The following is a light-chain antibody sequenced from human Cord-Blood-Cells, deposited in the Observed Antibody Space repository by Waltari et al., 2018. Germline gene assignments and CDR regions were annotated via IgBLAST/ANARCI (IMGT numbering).Light chain of an antibody. CDR2: GAS. CDR1: QSVSSSY. Sequence: EIVLTQSPGTLSLSPGERANISCRASQSVSSSYLAWYQQKPGQAPRLLIYGASSRATGIPDRFSGSGSGTDFTLTISRLEPEDFAVYYCQQYGSSPRTFGQGTKVEIK. V-gene: IGKV3-20*01. J-gene: IGKJ1*01. CDR3: QQYGSSPRT.